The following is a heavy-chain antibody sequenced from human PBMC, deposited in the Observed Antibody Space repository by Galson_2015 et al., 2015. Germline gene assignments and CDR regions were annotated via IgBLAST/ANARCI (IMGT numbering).Heavy chain of an antibody. D-gene: IGHD1-26*01. V-gene: IGHV4-31*03. CDR3: ARAGVSGSYYERKKNDAFDI. CDR2: IYYSGST. J-gene: IGHJ3*02. CDR1: GGSISSGGYY. Sequence: TLSLTCTVSGGSISSGGYYWSWIRQHPGKGLEWIGYIYYSGSTYYNPSLKSRVTISVDTSKNQFSLKLSSVTAADTAVYYCARAGVSGSYYERKKNDAFDIWGQGTMVTVSS.